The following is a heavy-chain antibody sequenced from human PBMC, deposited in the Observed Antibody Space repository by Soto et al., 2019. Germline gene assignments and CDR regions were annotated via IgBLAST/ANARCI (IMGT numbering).Heavy chain of an antibody. CDR1: GFSLSNARMG. D-gene: IGHD3-22*01. Sequence: QVTLKESGPVLVKPTETLTLTCTVSGFSLSNARMGVSWIRQPPGKALEWLAHIFSNDEKSYSTSLKSRLTTSKDTSKSQVVLTMTTMDPVDTATYYCALVVITTYYYYGMDVWGQGTTVTVSS. J-gene: IGHJ6*02. CDR2: IFSNDEK. V-gene: IGHV2-26*01. CDR3: ALVVITTYYYYGMDV.